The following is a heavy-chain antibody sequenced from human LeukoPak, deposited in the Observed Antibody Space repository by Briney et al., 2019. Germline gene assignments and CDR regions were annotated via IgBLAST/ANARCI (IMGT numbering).Heavy chain of an antibody. D-gene: IGHD3-16*02. CDR1: GGSISSYY. CDR2: IYYSGST. V-gene: IGHV4-59*01. Sequence: SETLSLTCIVSGGSISSYYWNWIRQPPGKGLEWIGYIYYSGSTNYNPSLKSRVTISVDTSKNQFSLRLSSVTAADTAVYYCARLQGGGSHRNFDYWGQGTLVTVSS. CDR3: ARLQGGGSHRNFDY. J-gene: IGHJ4*02.